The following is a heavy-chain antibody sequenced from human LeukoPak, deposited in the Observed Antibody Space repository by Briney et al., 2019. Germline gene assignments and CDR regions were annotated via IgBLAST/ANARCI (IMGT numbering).Heavy chain of an antibody. CDR3: ATALSSHPFFDY. CDR2: FDPEDGET. Sequence: GASVKVSCKVSGYTLTELSMHWVRQAPGKGLEWMGGFDPEDGETIYAQKFQGRVTMTEDTSTDTAYMELSSLRSEDTAVYYCATALSSHPFFDYWGQGTLVTVSS. CDR1: GYTLTELS. D-gene: IGHD2/OR15-2a*01. V-gene: IGHV1-24*01. J-gene: IGHJ4*02.